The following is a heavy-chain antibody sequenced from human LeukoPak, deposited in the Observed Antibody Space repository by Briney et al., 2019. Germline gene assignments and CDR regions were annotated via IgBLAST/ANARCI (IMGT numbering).Heavy chain of an antibody. Sequence: GGSLTLSCAASGFTFSSYAMRWVRQARGQGLEWVSAISGSGGSTYYADSVKGRFTISRDNSKNTRYLQMNSLRAEDTAVYYCAKVRNGYCSSTSCPFDYWGQGPLVTVSS. CDR2: ISGSGGST. J-gene: IGHJ4*02. V-gene: IGHV3-23*01. CDR1: GFTFSSYA. CDR3: AKVRNGYCSSTSCPFDY. D-gene: IGHD2-2*01.